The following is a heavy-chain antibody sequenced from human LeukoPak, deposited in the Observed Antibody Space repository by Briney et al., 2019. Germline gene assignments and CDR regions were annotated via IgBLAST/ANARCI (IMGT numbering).Heavy chain of an antibody. V-gene: IGHV3-23*01. CDR2: ISPSGDIT. J-gene: IGHJ4*02. D-gene: IGHD3-3*01. CDR3: ARVQPRDFWSGYSYYFDY. CDR1: GFSFSSHG. Sequence: GGSLRLSCAGSGFSFSSHGMNWVRQAPGKGLEWVSGISPSGDITYYTDSVRGRFTISRDNFKNTLSLQVNSLRAEDAAMYYCARVQPRDFWSGYSYYFDYWGQGTLVTVSS.